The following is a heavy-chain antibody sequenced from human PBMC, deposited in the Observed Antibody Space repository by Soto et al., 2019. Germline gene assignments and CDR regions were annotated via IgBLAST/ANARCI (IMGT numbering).Heavy chain of an antibody. V-gene: IGHV4-59*01. D-gene: IGHD6-19*01. CDR1: GGSISRDD. CDR3: ATYVPDKLAVAGTSDAFDI. CDR2: IYYSGST. J-gene: IGHJ3*02. Sequence: PSETRSLTGTVSGGSISRDDWSWIRQPPGKGLEWIADIYYSGSTNYSPSLKSRVTISVDTSKNQFSLNLSSVTAADTAVYFCATYVPDKLAVAGTSDAFDIWGQGTMVT.